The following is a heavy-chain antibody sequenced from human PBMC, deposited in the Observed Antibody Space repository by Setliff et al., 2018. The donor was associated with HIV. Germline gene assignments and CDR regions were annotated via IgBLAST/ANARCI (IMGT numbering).Heavy chain of an antibody. Sequence: PSETLSLTCTVTGGSISSGGFYWTWIRQHPGKGLEWIGSLYYSGSTYYNPSLKSRLTISLDTSRNQFSLKLAYVTAADTADYVCAGDYAGSGRPFDYWGQGISVTAAS. CDR2: LYYSGST. J-gene: IGHJ4*02. V-gene: IGHV4-39*07. CDR1: GGSISSGGFY. D-gene: IGHD2-15*01. CDR3: AGDYAGSGRPFDY.